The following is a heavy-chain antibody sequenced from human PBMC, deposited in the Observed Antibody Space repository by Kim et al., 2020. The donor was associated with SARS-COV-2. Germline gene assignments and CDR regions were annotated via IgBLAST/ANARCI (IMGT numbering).Heavy chain of an antibody. CDR3: ARDTRYCSGGSCYRTFDY. Sequence: TGRFTNSRYNAKNSLYLQMNSLRAEDTAVYYCARDTRYCSGGSCYRTFDYWGQGTLVTVSS. J-gene: IGHJ4*02. D-gene: IGHD2-15*01. V-gene: IGHV3-11*06.